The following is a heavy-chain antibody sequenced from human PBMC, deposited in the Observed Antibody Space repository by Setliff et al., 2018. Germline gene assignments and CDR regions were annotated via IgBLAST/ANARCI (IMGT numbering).Heavy chain of an antibody. D-gene: IGHD3-3*01. V-gene: IGHV4-31*03. Sequence: PSETLSLTCTVSGRSISSGGYYWSWIRQHPGKGLEWIGYIYYSGSTYYNPSLKSRVTISVDTSKNQFSLKLSSVTAADTAVYYCASRATYYNFWSGYYLYWGQGTLVTVSS. J-gene: IGHJ4*02. CDR1: GRSISSGGYY. CDR2: IYYSGST. CDR3: ASRATYYNFWSGYYLY.